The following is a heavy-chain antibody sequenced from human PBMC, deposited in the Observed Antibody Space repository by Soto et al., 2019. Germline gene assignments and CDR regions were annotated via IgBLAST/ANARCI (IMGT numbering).Heavy chain of an antibody. CDR3: ATRGYGSGSYYPRVGYGMDV. CDR1: GYTFTGYY. J-gene: IGHJ6*02. CDR2: INPNSGGT. D-gene: IGHD3-10*01. Sequence: QVQLVQSGAEVKKPGASVKVSCKASGYTFTGYYMHWVRQAPGQGLEWMGWINPNSGGTNYAQKFQGWVTMTRDTSISTAYMGLSRLRSDDTAVYYCATRGYGSGSYYPRVGYGMDVWGQGTTVTVSS. V-gene: IGHV1-2*04.